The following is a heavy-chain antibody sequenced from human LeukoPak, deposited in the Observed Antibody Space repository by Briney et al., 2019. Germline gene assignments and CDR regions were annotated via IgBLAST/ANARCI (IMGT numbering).Heavy chain of an antibody. Sequence: GGSLRLSCAASGFTFSTFSMNWVRQAPGKGLEWVAVIWYDGSNKYYADSVKGRFTISRDKSKNTLYLQMNSLRGEDTAVYYCARGSYTSSWYGVFDYWGQGTLVTVSS. J-gene: IGHJ4*02. CDR2: IWYDGSNK. V-gene: IGHV3-33*08. CDR1: GFTFSTFS. D-gene: IGHD6-13*01. CDR3: ARGSYTSSWYGVFDY.